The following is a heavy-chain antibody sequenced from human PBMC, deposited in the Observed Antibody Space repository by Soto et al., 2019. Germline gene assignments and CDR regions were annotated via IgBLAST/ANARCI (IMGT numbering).Heavy chain of an antibody. V-gene: IGHV3-30*03. CDR2: ISYDGSNK. CDR1: GFTFSSYG. Sequence: GGSLRLSCAASGFTFSSYGMHWVRQAPGKGLEWVAVISYDGSNKYYADTVKGRFTISRDNSKNTLYLQMKSLRAEDTAVYYCASHSSGWRHDYWGQGTLVTVSS. J-gene: IGHJ4*02. CDR3: ASHSSGWRHDY. D-gene: IGHD6-19*01.